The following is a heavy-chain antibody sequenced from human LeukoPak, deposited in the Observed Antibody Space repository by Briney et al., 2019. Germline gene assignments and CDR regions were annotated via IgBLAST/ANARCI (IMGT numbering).Heavy chain of an antibody. V-gene: IGHV4-59*01. Sequence: SETLSLTCTVSGGSISSYYWSWIRQPPGKGLEWIGYIYSSGSTNYNPSLKSRVTISVDTSKNQFSLKLSSVTATDTAVYYCARGYTYGNYWGQGTLVTVSS. J-gene: IGHJ4*02. CDR1: GGSISSYY. D-gene: IGHD5-18*01. CDR3: ARGYTYGNY. CDR2: IYSSGST.